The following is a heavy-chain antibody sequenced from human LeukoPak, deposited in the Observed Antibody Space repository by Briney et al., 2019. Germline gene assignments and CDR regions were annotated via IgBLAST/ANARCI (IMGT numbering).Heavy chain of an antibody. CDR3: AKDGGSSSPCFDY. V-gene: IGHV3-33*06. Sequence: PGKSLRLSCAASGYTFSSYGMHWVRQAPGKGLEWVAVIWYDGSNKYYTDSVKGRFTISRDNSKNTLYLQMNSLRAEDTAVYYCAKDGGSSSPCFDYWGQGTLVTVSS. CDR2: IWYDGSNK. J-gene: IGHJ4*02. D-gene: IGHD6-6*01. CDR1: GYTFSSYG.